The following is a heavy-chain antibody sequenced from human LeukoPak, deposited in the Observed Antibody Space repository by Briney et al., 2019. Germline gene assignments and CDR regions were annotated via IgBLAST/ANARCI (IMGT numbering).Heavy chain of an antibody. D-gene: IGHD1-26*01. V-gene: IGHV1-18*01. J-gene: IGHJ4*02. CDR2: ISTNYGNT. CDR1: GYTFTTYG. Sequence: ASVKVSCKASGYTFTTYGISWVRQAPGQGLEWLGWISTNYGNTNYAQSVQGRVTMTTDTSTSTAYMELSSLRSDDTAVYYCARGSGSYHPFDNWGQGTLVTVSS. CDR3: ARGSGSYHPFDN.